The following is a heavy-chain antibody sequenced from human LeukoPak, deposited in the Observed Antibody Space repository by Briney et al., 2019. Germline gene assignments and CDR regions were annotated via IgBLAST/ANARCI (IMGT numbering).Heavy chain of an antibody. CDR2: ISSDDSTI. Sequence: PGGSLRLSCAASGFTFSSYDMNWVRQPPGKGLEWVSYISSDDSTIYYADSVKGRFTISRDNAKNSLYLLMSSLRAEDTAVYYCATLPLPGLAYWGQGTLVTVSS. CDR3: ATLPLPGLAY. CDR1: GFTFSSYD. J-gene: IGHJ4*02. D-gene: IGHD1-14*01. V-gene: IGHV3-48*03.